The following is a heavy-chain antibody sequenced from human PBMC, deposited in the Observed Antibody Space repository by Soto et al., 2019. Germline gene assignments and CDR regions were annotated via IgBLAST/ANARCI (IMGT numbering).Heavy chain of an antibody. CDR1: GFTFSSYS. Sequence: EVQLVESGGGLVQPGGSLRLSCAASGFTFSSYSMKWVRQAPGKGLEWLSYISSSSSTIYYADSVKGRFTISRHNAKNSLYLQMNSLRAEDTAVYYCARDEDYYAMDVWGQGTTVTVSS. CDR3: ARDEDYYAMDV. V-gene: IGHV3-48*01. J-gene: IGHJ6*02. CDR2: ISSSSSTI.